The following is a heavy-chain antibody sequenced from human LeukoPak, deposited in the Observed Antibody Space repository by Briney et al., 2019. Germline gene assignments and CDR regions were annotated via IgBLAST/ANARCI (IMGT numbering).Heavy chain of an antibody. Sequence: GGSLRLSCAASGFTFSNAWMSWVRQAPGKGLEWVGRIKSKTDGGTTDYAAPVKGRFTISRDDSKNTLYLQMNSLKTEDTAVYYCATAQWVPSRRVFGVLKSSVYYFDYWGQGTLVTVSS. V-gene: IGHV3-15*01. CDR2: IKSKTDGGTT. D-gene: IGHD3-3*01. J-gene: IGHJ4*02. CDR3: ATAQWVPSRRVFGVLKSSVYYFDY. CDR1: GFTFSNAW.